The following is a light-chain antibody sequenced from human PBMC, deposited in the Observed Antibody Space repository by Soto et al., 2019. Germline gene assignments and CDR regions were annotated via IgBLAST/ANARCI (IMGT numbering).Light chain of an antibody. V-gene: IGLV3-21*02. CDR3: QVWDITSDHYV. CDR1: NIGSRS. J-gene: IGLJ1*01. Sequence: SSELTQPPSVSVAPGQTASISCGGKNIGSRSVHWYQQKPGQAPVLVVYDDRDRPSGIPERFAGSNSGNTATLTISRVEAGDEADYYCQVWDITSDHYVFGTGTTSPS. CDR2: DDR.